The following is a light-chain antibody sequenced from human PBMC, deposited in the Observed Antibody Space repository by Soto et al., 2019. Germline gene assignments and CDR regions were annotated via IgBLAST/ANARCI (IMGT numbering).Light chain of an antibody. Sequence: QSALTQPRSVSGSPGQSVTISCTGTSSDVGGYDYVSWYQQHPGKAPKLIIYDVSKRPSGVPDRSSGSKSGDTASLTISGLQAEDEADFYCCSYAGSYTFYVFGTGTKVTVL. CDR3: CSYAGSYTFYV. J-gene: IGLJ1*01. V-gene: IGLV2-11*01. CDR2: DVS. CDR1: SSDVGGYDY.